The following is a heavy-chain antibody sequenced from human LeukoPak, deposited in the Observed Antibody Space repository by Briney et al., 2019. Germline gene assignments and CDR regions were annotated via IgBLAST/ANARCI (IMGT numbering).Heavy chain of an antibody. V-gene: IGHV1-46*01. CDR1: GYTFTSYY. CDR3: ARRTPTFDY. CDR2: INPSGGST. J-gene: IGHJ4*02. Sequence: GASVKVSCKASGYTFTSYYMHWVRQAPGQGLEWMGIINPSGGSTSYAQKFQGRVTMTRNTSISTAYMELSSLRSEDTAVYYCARRTPTFDYWGQGTLVTVSS.